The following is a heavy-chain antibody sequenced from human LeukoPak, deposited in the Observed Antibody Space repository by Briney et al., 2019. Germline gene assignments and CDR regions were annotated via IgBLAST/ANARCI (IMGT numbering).Heavy chain of an antibody. Sequence: GGSLRLSCAASGFTFSSYEMNWVRQAPGKGLEWVSYISSSGSTIYYADSVKGRFTISRDNAKNSLYPQMNSLRAEDTAVYYCASLGGWSSYYYYYYMDVWGKGTTVTVSS. V-gene: IGHV3-48*03. CDR1: GFTFSSYE. J-gene: IGHJ6*03. D-gene: IGHD6-19*01. CDR2: ISSSGSTI. CDR3: ASLGGWSSYYYYYYMDV.